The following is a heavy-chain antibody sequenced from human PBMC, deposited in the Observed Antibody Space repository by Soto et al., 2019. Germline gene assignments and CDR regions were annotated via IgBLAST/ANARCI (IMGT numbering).Heavy chain of an antibody. D-gene: IGHD3-16*01. J-gene: IGHJ4*02. CDR2: IYCDDDK. Sequence: QITLKESGPTLVKPTQTLTLTCTFSGFSLSTSGVGVGWILQPPEKALQWLELIYCDDDKRYSPSLKSTLNITKDTSKNQVVLIMTHMEPVDTDTYYCAHRQNKNAAITCDYWDQGNLV. CDR3: AHRQNKNAAITCDY. CDR1: GFSLSTSGVG. V-gene: IGHV2-5*02.